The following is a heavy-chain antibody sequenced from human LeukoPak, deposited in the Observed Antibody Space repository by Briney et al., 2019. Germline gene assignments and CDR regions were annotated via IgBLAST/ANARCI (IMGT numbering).Heavy chain of an antibody. CDR3: VRESATGTTADY. D-gene: IGHD1-1*01. J-gene: IGHJ4*02. CDR2: ISSSSSYI. CDR1: GFTFSSYS. Sequence: KAGGSLRLSCAASGFTFSSYSMNWVRQAPGKGLEWVSSISSSSSYIYYADSVKGRFTISRDNAKNTLYLQMNSLRAEDTAVYFCVRESATGTTADYWGQGTLVTVSS. V-gene: IGHV3-21*01.